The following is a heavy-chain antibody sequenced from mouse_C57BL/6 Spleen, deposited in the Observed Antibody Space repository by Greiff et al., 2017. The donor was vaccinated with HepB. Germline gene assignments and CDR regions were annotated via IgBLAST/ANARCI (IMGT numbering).Heavy chain of an antibody. J-gene: IGHJ4*01. CDR3: ARSGSNYVYAMDY. CDR2: INTNYGTT. V-gene: IGHV1-39*01. D-gene: IGHD2-5*01. Sequence: EVQLQQSGPELVKPGASVKISCKASGYSFTDYNMNWVKQSNGKSLEWIGVINTNYGTTSYNQKFKGKATLTVDPSSSTAYMPLNSLTSEDSAFYYCARSGSNYVYAMDYWGQGTSVTVSS. CDR1: GYSFTDYN.